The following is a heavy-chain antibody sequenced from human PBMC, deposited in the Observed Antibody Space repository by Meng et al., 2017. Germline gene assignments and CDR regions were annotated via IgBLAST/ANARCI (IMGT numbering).Heavy chain of an antibody. CDR2: INAGKSDT. D-gene: IGHD6-19*01. CDR1: GYTFNNYA. J-gene: IGHJ4*02. V-gene: IGHV1-3*01. Sequence: VHSWGEVKKPGASVKVSCKAFGYTFNNYAVPWVRQAPRQRVELMGWINAGKSDTKYSQKLQGRVPITRDTSASTVYMEVSSLRSEETGVYYCARAIAMSGTGRFDYWGQGTLVTVFS. CDR3: ARAIAMSGTGRFDY.